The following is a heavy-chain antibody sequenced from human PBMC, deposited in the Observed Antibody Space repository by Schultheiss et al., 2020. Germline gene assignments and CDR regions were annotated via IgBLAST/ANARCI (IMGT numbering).Heavy chain of an antibody. D-gene: IGHD2-2*01. CDR1: GGSISSSSYY. V-gene: IGHV4-61*05. CDR3: ASSYCSSTSCPIVMDV. Sequence: SETLSLTCTVSGGSISSSSYYWGWIRQPPGKGLEWIGFIYYSGSTSYNPSLKSRATISVDTSKNQFSLKLSSVTAADTAVYYCASSYCSSTSCPIVMDVWGKGTTVTVSS. CDR2: IYYSGST. J-gene: IGHJ6*03.